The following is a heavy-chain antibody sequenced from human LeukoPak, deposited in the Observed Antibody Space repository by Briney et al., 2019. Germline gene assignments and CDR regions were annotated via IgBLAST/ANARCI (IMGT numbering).Heavy chain of an antibody. V-gene: IGHV4-30-2*01. CDR3: ASRYCSSTSCAWGWFDP. D-gene: IGHD2-2*01. J-gene: IGHJ5*02. CDR2: IYHSGST. Sequence: PSETLSLTCAVSGGSISSGGYSWSWIRQPPGKGLEWLGYIYHSGSTYYNPSLKSRVTISVDRSKNQFSLKLSSVTAADTAVYYCASRYCSSTSCAWGWFDPWGQGTLVTVSS. CDR1: GGSISSGGYS.